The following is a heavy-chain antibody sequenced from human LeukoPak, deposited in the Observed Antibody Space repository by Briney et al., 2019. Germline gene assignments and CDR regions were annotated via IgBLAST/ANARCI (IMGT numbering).Heavy chain of an antibody. J-gene: IGHJ4*02. CDR3: ATPLEWLYQKY. D-gene: IGHD3-3*01. Sequence: GGALRLSCAASGFTLSSYSMNWVRPAPREGVGWVSYISSSSSTIYYADSVKGRFTISRDNAKNSLYLQMNSLRAEDTAVYYCATPLEWLYQKYWGQGTLVTVSS. CDR1: GFTLSSYS. CDR2: ISSSSSTI. V-gene: IGHV3-48*01.